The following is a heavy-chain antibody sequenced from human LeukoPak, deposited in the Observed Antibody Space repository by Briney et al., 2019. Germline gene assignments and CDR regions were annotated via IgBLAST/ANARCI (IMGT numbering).Heavy chain of an antibody. CDR2: IYYSGST. CDR1: GGSISSSSYY. V-gene: IGHV4-39*07. D-gene: IGHD1-1*01. CDR3: ARARLERLYYFDY. Sequence: SETLSLTCTVSGGSISSSSYYWGWIRQPPGKGLEWIGSIYYSGSTYYNPSLKSRVTISVGTSKNQFSLKLSSVTAADTAVYYCARARLERLYYFDYWGQGTLVTVSS. J-gene: IGHJ4*02.